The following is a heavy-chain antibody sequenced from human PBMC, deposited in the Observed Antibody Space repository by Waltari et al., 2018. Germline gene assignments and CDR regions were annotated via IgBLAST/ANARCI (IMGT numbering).Heavy chain of an antibody. CDR1: GYSISRGYY. CDR2: IYHSGST. J-gene: IGHJ4*02. D-gene: IGHD3-9*01. Sequence: QVQLQESGPGLVKPSETLSLTCAVSGYSISRGYYWGWIRQPPGKGLEWIGSIYHSGSTYYNPSLKSRVTISVDTSKNQFSLKLSSVTAADTAVYYCARLRYDILTGTTFDYWGQGTLVTVSS. CDR3: ARLRYDILTGTTFDY. V-gene: IGHV4-38-2*01.